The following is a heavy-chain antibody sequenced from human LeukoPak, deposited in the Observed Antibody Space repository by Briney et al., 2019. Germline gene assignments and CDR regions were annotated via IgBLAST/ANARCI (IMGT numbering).Heavy chain of an antibody. D-gene: IGHD2-8*01. CDR1: GFNISSYA. CDR2: ISDSGDYT. CDR3: AKDTSIGKYCTSGVCSPFDY. Sequence: GGSLRLSCAGSGFNISSYAMSWVRQAPGKGLEWVSAISDSGDYTYYADSVKGRFTISRDNSKNTLYLHVNSLRAEDTAVYYCAKDTSIGKYCTSGVCSPFDYWGEGTLVTVSS. J-gene: IGHJ4*02. V-gene: IGHV3-23*01.